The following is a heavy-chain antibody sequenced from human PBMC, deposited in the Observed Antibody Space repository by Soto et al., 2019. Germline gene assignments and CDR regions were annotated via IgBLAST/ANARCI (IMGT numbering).Heavy chain of an antibody. D-gene: IGHD5-18*01. CDR1: GYTFTSYG. Sequence: GASVKVSCKASGYTFTSYGISWVRQAPGQGLEWMGWISAYNGNTNYAQKLQGRVTMTTDTSTSTAYMELRSLRSDDTAVYYCARDLFRRYEYSYGYWGQGTLVTVSS. CDR2: ISAYNGNT. CDR3: ARDLFRRYEYSYGY. V-gene: IGHV1-18*01. J-gene: IGHJ4*02.